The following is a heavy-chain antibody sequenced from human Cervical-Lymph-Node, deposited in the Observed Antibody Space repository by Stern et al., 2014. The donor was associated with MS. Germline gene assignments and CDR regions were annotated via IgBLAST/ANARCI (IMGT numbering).Heavy chain of an antibody. CDR3: ARGPTVSSANYPFDY. J-gene: IGHJ4*02. CDR1: GVTIGSGGYY. V-gene: IGHV4-31*02. Sequence: QVQLQESGPGLVRPSQTLSLTCSVSGVTIGSGGYYWRWILQTPGKGREWIGYIYYTGKTSYNPSLKSRVAISVGTSENQFSLRLPSVTAADTAVYFCARGPTVSSANYPFDYWGQGSLVTVSS. D-gene: IGHD4/OR15-4a*01. CDR2: IYYTGKT.